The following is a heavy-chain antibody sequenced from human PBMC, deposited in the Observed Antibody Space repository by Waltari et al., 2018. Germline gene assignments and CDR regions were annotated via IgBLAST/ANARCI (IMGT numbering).Heavy chain of an antibody. CDR1: GYTFTSYA. V-gene: IGHV1-3*01. Sequence: QVQLVQSGAEVKKPGASVKVSCKASGYTFTSYAMQWVRQAPGKRLEWMGWINACNGTPKYSPKFQGRVTLTRDTSPSTAYMRLSSLGSEDTAVYYCARARAGGSGSYYNGNPWGQGTLVTVSS. D-gene: IGHD3-10*01. CDR3: ARARAGGSGSYYNGNP. CDR2: INACNGTP. J-gene: IGHJ5*02.